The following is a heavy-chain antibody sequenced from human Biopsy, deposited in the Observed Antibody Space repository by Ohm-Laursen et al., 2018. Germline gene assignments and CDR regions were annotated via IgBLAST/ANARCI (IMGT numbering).Heavy chain of an antibody. CDR1: GGSISSDY. D-gene: IGHD3-3*01. CDR3: ARLYLLDDYWNDDPPDAFDV. J-gene: IGHJ3*01. Sequence: SDTLSFTCTVSGGSISSDYWSWIRQSPGKGLEWIGYISNRGSTNYNPSLRGRVTISVDTSKNQFSLKLSSVTAADTAVFFCARLYLLDDYWNDDPPDAFDVWGQGTMVTVSS. V-gene: IGHV4-59*07. CDR2: ISNRGST.